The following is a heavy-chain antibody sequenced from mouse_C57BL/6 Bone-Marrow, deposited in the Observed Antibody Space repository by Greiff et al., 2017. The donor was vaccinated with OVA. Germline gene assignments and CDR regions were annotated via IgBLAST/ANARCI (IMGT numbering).Heavy chain of an antibody. CDR3: ASCYYYGSRRAWFAY. CDR1: GYTFTSYW. Sequence: QVQLQQPGAELVKPGASVKMSCKASGYTFTSYWITWVKQRPGQGLEWIGDIYPGSGSTNYNEKFKSKATLTVDTSSSTAYMQLSSLTSEDSAVYYCASCYYYGSRRAWFAYWGQGTLVTVSA. V-gene: IGHV1-55*01. D-gene: IGHD1-1*01. J-gene: IGHJ3*01. CDR2: IYPGSGST.